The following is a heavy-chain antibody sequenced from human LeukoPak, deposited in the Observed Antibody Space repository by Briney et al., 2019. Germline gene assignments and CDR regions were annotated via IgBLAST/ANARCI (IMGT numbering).Heavy chain of an antibody. CDR3: AGFRGSGSYSPVDY. CDR2: IYLGYCDT. V-gene: IGHV5-51*01. Sequence: GESLKISCKGSGYSFTSYWIGWVRPMPGKGLEWMGIIYLGYCDTRYSPSFQGQVTISAEKSFRTAYLQWSSLKASDTAMYYCAGFRGSGSYSPVDYWGQGTLVTVSS. CDR1: GYSFTSYW. J-gene: IGHJ4*02. D-gene: IGHD3-10*01.